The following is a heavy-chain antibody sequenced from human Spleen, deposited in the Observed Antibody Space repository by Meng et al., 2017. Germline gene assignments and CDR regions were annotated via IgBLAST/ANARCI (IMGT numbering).Heavy chain of an antibody. CDR1: GGSFSDYY. J-gene: IGHJ4*02. CDR3: ARGPTTMAHDFDY. V-gene: IGHV4-34*01. Sequence: QVRLQKGGAGLLKPSETLSLTFVVSGGSFSDYYWSWIRQPPGKGLEWIGEINHSGSTNYNPSLESRATISVDTSQNNLSLKLSSVTAADSAVYYCARGPTTMAHDFDYWGQGTLVTVSS. D-gene: IGHD4-11*01. CDR2: INHSGST.